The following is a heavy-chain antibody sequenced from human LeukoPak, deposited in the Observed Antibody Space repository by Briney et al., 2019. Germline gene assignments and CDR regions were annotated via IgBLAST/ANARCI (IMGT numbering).Heavy chain of an antibody. J-gene: IGHJ4*02. CDR1: GFTFSSYA. Sequence: PGGSLRLSCAASGFTFSSYAVSWVRQAPGKGLEWVSAISGSGGSTYYADSVKGRFTISRDNSKNTLYLQMNSLRAEDTAVYYCAKGPIIFPYYFDYWGQGTLVTVSS. CDR2: ISGSGGST. D-gene: IGHD3-10*01. V-gene: IGHV3-23*01. CDR3: AKGPIIFPYYFDY.